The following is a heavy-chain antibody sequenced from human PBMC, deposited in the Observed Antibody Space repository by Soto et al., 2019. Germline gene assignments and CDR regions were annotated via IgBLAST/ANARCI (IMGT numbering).Heavy chain of an antibody. V-gene: IGHV4-59*01. CDR3: ARGEWELGLKYYYYGMDV. J-gene: IGHJ6*02. Sequence: QVQLQESGPGLVKPSETLSLTCTVSGGSISSYYWSWIRQPPGKGLEWIGYIYYSGSTNYNPSLKSRVTISVDTSKNQFSLKLSSVTAADTAVYYCARGEWELGLKYYYYGMDVWGQGTTVTVSS. D-gene: IGHD1-26*01. CDR1: GGSISSYY. CDR2: IYYSGST.